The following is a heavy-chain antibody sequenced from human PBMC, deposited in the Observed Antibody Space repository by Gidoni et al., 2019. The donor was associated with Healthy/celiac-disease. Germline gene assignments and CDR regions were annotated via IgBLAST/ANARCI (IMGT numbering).Heavy chain of an antibody. J-gene: IGHJ2*01. CDR3: AKGVVIFFLRYFDL. D-gene: IGHD3-3*01. CDR2: ISGSGGST. V-gene: IGHV3-23*01. CDR1: GFTCRSYA. Sequence: EVQLLESGGGLVQPGGSLRLSWAASGFTCRSYAMSWVRQAPGKGLGWVSAISGSGGSTYYADSVKGRFTISRDNSKNTLYLQMNSLRAEDTAVYYCAKGVVIFFLRYFDLWGRGTLVTVSS.